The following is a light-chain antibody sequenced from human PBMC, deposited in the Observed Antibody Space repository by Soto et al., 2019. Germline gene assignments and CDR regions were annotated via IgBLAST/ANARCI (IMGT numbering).Light chain of an antibody. Sequence: QSVLTQPPSISAAPGQQVTISCSGTTSNIGENFVSWYQQLPGTAPKLLIYDNHKRPSGVPDRFSGSKSGTSATLGITGLQTGDEADYYCGTWDTSLTAVVFGGGTKLTVL. CDR1: TSNIGENF. V-gene: IGLV1-51*01. CDR3: GTWDTSLTAVV. CDR2: DNH. J-gene: IGLJ2*01.